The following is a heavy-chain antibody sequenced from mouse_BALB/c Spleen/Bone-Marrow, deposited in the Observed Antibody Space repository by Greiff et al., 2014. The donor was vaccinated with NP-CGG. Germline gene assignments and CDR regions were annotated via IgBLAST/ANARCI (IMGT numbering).Heavy chain of an antibody. V-gene: IGHV1S81*02. CDR2: INPSNGGT. CDR3: SRGRRDALDY. CDR1: GCTFTSYY. J-gene: IGHJ4*01. Sequence: QVQLQQSGAELVKPGASVKLSCKASGCTFTSYYMHWVKQRPGQGLEWFGEINPSNGGTNFNEKFKNKATLTVDKSSSTAYMQLSSLTSEDSAVYYCSRGRRDALDYWGQGTSVTVSS.